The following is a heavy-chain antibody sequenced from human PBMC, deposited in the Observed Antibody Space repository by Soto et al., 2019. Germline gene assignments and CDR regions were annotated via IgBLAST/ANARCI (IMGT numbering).Heavy chain of an antibody. D-gene: IGHD5-12*01. J-gene: IGHJ4*02. CDR1: GGSISSGGYS. CDR3: ARADGYDDFDY. Sequence: SETLSLTCAVSGGSISSGGYSWSWIRQPPGKGLEWIGYIYHSGSTYYNPSLKSRVTISVDRSKNQFSLKLSSVTAADTAVYYCARADGYDDFDYWGQGTLVTSPQ. CDR2: IYHSGST. V-gene: IGHV4-30-2*01.